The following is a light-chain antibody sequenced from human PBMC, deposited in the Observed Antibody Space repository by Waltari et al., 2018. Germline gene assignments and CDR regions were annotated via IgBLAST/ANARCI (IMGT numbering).Light chain of an antibody. J-gene: IGKJ1*01. CDR2: CAS. Sequence: DIVMTQSPDSLAVSLGERATINCKSSQSVLYNSNDKNYLAWYQQKPGHPPKLLIYCASTRESGVPYRFSGSGSGTDFTLTISSLQAEDVAVYYCQQYYRSRTFGQGTKVEIK. CDR1: QSVLYNSNDKNY. V-gene: IGKV4-1*01. CDR3: QQYYRSRT.